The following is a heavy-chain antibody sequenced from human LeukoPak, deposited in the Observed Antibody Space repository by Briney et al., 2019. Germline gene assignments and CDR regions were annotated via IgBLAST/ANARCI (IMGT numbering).Heavy chain of an antibody. J-gene: IGHJ4*02. Sequence: PGESLKISCKGSGYSFTSYWIDWVRQAPGKGLEWVAVVWSDGNMKYYADSVKGRFTISRDNPTNTLFLQMNSLRAKDTAVYYCARAPRGYSSYYFDYWGQGTLVTVSS. V-gene: IGHV3-33*02. D-gene: IGHD5-18*01. CDR2: VWSDGNMK. CDR1: GYSFTSYW. CDR3: ARAPRGYSSYYFDY.